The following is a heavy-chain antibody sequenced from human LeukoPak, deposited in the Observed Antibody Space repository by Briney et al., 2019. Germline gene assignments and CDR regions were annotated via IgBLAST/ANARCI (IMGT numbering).Heavy chain of an antibody. CDR1: GFTFSTYA. Sequence: GGSLRLSCAASGFTFSTYAMSWARQAPGKGLEWVSTIRGNGHTTHYADSVKGRFTIPRDNSKNTLYLQMNSLRAEDTAVYYCAKDMDDSSGFYSYYHWGQGTLVTVSS. D-gene: IGHD3-22*01. CDR2: IRGNGHTT. V-gene: IGHV3-23*01. CDR3: AKDMDDSSGFYSYYH. J-gene: IGHJ1*01.